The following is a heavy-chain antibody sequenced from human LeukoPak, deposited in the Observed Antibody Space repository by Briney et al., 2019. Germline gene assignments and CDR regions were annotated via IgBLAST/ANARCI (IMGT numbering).Heavy chain of an antibody. V-gene: IGHV4-61*02. J-gene: IGHJ3*02. D-gene: IGHD6-6*01. Sequence: SQTLSLTCTVSGGSISSGSYYWSWIRQPAGKGLEWIGRIYTSGSTNYNPSLKSRVTISVDTSKNQFSLKLSSVTAADTAVYYCARRPAAFDIWGQGTMVTVSS. CDR3: ARRPAAFDI. CDR1: GGSISSGSYY. CDR2: IYTSGST.